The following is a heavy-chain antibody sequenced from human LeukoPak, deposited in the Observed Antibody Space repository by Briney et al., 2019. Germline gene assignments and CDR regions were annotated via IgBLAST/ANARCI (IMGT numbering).Heavy chain of an antibody. J-gene: IGHJ4*02. V-gene: IGHV3-21*01. CDR3: AREYYDFWSGYYPPYYFDY. CDR1: GFTFSSYS. CDR2: ISSSSSDI. Sequence: PGGSLRLSCAASGFTFSSYSMNWVRQAPGKGLEWVSSISSSSSDIYYADSVKGRFTISRDNAKNSLYRQMNSLRAEDTAVYYCAREYYDFWSGYYPPYYFDYWGQGTLVTVSS. D-gene: IGHD3-3*01.